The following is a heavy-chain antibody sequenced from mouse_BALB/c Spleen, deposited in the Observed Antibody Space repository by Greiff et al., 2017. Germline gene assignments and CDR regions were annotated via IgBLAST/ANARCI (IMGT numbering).Heavy chain of an antibody. V-gene: IGHV5-17*02. CDR2: ISSGSSTI. CDR3: ARYDYDGAVFAY. J-gene: IGHJ3*01. D-gene: IGHD2-4*01. Sequence: EVQLVESGGGLVKPGGSLKLSCAASGFTFSSYAMSWVRQTPEKRLEWVAYISSGSSTIYYADTVKGRFTISRDNPKNTLFLQMTSLRSEDTAMYYCARYDYDGAVFAYWGQGTLVTVSA. CDR1: GFTFSSYA.